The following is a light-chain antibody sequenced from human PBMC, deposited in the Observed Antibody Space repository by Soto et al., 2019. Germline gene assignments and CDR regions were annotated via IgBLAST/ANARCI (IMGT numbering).Light chain of an antibody. CDR2: WAS. CDR3: QQYSNTPFT. V-gene: IGKV4-1*01. Sequence: DTVMTQSPDSLAVSLGERATINCRSSRSILSSSNNKNYLVWYQQKPGQPPKLLIYWASTRESGVPDRFSGSGSGTDFTLTISSLQAEDVAVYYCQQYSNTPFTFGPGTKVEIE. J-gene: IGKJ3*01. CDR1: RSILSSSNNKNY.